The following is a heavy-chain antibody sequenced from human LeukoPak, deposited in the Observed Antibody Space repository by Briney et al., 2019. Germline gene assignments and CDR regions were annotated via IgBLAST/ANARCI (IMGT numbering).Heavy chain of an antibody. Sequence: GGSLRLSCAASGFTFDDHGMSWVRQAPGKGLEWVSGINWNGGSTCYADSVKGRFTISRDNAKNSLYLQMNSLRAEDTALYYCAKIAVAGTGDYWGQGTLVTVSS. D-gene: IGHD6-19*01. J-gene: IGHJ4*02. CDR3: AKIAVAGTGDY. CDR1: GFTFDDHG. V-gene: IGHV3-20*04. CDR2: INWNGGST.